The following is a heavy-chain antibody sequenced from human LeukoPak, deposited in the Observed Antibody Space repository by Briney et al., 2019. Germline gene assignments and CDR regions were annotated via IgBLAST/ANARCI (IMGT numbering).Heavy chain of an antibody. J-gene: IGHJ5*02. D-gene: IGHD5-24*01. CDR3: ARGREMATLKAFDP. CDR2: VYYSGST. V-gene: IGHV4-59*01. Sequence: SETLSLTCTVSGGSIGGYYWTWIRQPPGKGLGWMGNVYYSGSTNYSPSLKSRVTISVDTSKNQISLKLSSVTAADTAVYYCARGREMATLKAFDPWGQGTLVTVSS. CDR1: GGSIGGYY.